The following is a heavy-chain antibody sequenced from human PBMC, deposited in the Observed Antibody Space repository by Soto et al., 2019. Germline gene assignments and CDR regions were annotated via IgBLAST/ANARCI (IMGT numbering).Heavy chain of an antibody. D-gene: IGHD2-2*02. V-gene: IGHV1-2*02. Sequence: ASVKVSCKAFGYTFTGHYMHWVRQAPGQGLEWMGWINPNSGGTNYAQKFQGRVTMTRDTSISTAYMELSRLRSEDTAVYYCAAPVDCSSTSCYTGYYYGMDVWGQGTTVTVSS. CDR2: INPNSGGT. CDR3: AAPVDCSSTSCYTGYYYGMDV. J-gene: IGHJ6*02. CDR1: GYTFTGHY.